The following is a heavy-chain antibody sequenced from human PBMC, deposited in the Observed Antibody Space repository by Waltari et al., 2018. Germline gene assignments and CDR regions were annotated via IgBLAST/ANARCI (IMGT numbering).Heavy chain of an antibody. J-gene: IGHJ4*02. CDR3: ARPNGTNSLDY. V-gene: IGHV3-30*04. D-gene: IGHD2-8*01. Sequence: VQLVGSGGGLVQPGGSLRPSCAASGFTFSNYAIHWVRQAPGKGLEWLAVISFDGSKKNYVDSVKDRFTISRDNSKRNIYLQMNNLKLEDTAVYYCARPNGTNSLDYWGQGVLVTVSS. CDR2: ISFDGSKK. CDR1: GFTFSNYA.